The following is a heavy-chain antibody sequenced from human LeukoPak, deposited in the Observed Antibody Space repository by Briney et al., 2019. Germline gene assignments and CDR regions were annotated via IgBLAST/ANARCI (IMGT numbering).Heavy chain of an antibody. CDR3: AKGKGVVPAAIRGGNWFDP. V-gene: IGHV3-23*01. J-gene: IGHJ5*02. D-gene: IGHD2-2*01. CDR1: GFTFSSYA. CDR2: INGSGGST. Sequence: GGSLRLSCAASGFTFSSYAMSWVRQAPGKGLEWVSAINGSGGSTYYADSVKGRFTISRDNSKNTLYLQMNSPRAEDTAVYYCAKGKGVVPAAIRGGNWFDPWGQGTMVTVSS.